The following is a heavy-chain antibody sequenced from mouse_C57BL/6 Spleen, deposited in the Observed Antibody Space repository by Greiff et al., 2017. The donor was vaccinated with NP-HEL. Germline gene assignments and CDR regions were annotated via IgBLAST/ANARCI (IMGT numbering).Heavy chain of an antibody. CDR3: ATEDYGSSAWFAC. Sequence: EVQLVESGGDLVKPGGSLKLSCAASGFTFSSYGMSWVRQTPDKRLEWVATISSGGSYTYYPDSVKGRFTISRDNAKNTLYLQMSSLKSEDTAMYYCATEDYGSSAWFACWGQGTLVTVSA. CDR2: ISSGGSYT. CDR1: GFTFSSYG. D-gene: IGHD1-1*01. J-gene: IGHJ3*01. V-gene: IGHV5-6*01.